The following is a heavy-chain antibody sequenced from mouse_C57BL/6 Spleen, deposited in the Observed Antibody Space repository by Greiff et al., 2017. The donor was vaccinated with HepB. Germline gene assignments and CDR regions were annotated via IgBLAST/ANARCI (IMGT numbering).Heavy chain of an antibody. CDR3: TRGDSHYFDY. CDR1: GYTFTDYE. J-gene: IGHJ2*01. CDR2: IDPETGGT. V-gene: IGHV1-15*01. Sequence: QVHVKQSGAELVRPGASVTLSCKASGYTFTDYEMHWVKQTPVHGLEWIGAIDPETGGTAYNQKFKGKAILTADKSSSTAYMELRSLTSEDSAVYYCTRGDSHYFDYWGQGTTLTVSS.